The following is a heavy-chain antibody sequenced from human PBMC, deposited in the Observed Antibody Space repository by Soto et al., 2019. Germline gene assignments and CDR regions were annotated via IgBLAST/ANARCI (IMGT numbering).Heavy chain of an antibody. Sequence: QITLKESGPTLVRPTQTLTLTCTFSGFSLSTSGVGVGWVRQPPGKALEWLALIYWDDDHRYSPSLKTRLTITKDTAKSQVVLTMTKLDPADTATYYCAREIYFSTYFDSWGQGTLVTVSS. J-gene: IGHJ4*02. V-gene: IGHV2-5*02. CDR2: IYWDDDH. CDR1: GFSLSTSGVG. D-gene: IGHD2-21*01. CDR3: AREIYFSTYFDS.